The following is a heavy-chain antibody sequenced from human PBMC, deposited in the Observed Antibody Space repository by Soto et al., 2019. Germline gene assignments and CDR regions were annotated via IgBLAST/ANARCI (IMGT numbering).Heavy chain of an antibody. Sequence: GGSLRLSCSASGFTFRTFSMHWVRQAPGKGLEYVSTIASNGENTYYADSVKGRFTISRDNAKNSLYLQMNSLRAEDTAVYYCARGPHIGGMDVWGQGTTVTVSS. CDR1: GFTFRTFS. CDR2: IASNGENT. J-gene: IGHJ6*02. V-gene: IGHV3-64*04. CDR3: ARGPHIGGMDV.